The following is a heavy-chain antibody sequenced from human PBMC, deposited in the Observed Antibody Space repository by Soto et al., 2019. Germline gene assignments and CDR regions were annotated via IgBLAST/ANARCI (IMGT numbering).Heavy chain of an antibody. CDR3: AKEMCIGGSCYSSYGMDV. Sequence: GGSLRLSCAASGFTFSYYAMSWVRQAPGKGLEWVSTISGSGSSTYHADSVRGRFSISRDNSKNTVYLQMNSLRAEDTAVYYCAKEMCIGGSCYSSYGMDVWGQGTTVTVYS. CDR2: ISGSGSST. D-gene: IGHD2-15*01. V-gene: IGHV3-23*01. J-gene: IGHJ6*02. CDR1: GFTFSYYA.